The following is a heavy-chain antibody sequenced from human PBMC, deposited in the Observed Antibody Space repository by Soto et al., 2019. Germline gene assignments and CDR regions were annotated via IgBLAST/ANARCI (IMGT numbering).Heavy chain of an antibody. CDR2: IFPGDSDS. Sequence: GESLKISCKASGYTFGNHWIAWVRQMPGKGLEWMGTIFPGDSDSRYRPSFEGQVTISADKSISTAYLQWASLKASDTAIYYCAGTHDSSGYSFDQWGQGTPVTVPQ. CDR3: AGTHDSSGYSFDQ. CDR1: GYTFGNHW. J-gene: IGHJ4*02. D-gene: IGHD3-22*01. V-gene: IGHV5-51*01.